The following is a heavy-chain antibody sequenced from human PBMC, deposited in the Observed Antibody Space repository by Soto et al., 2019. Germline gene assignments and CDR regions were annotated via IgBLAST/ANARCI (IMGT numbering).Heavy chain of an antibody. Sequence: GGSLRLSCAASGFTFSDYYMSWIRQAPGKGLEWVSYISSSGSTIYYADSVKGRFTISRDNAKNSLYLQMNSLRAEDTAVYYCASSCSGGSCYVPFDYWGQGTLVTVSS. CDR3: ASSCSGGSCYVPFDY. V-gene: IGHV3-11*01. D-gene: IGHD2-15*01. J-gene: IGHJ4*02. CDR2: ISSSGSTI. CDR1: GFTFSDYY.